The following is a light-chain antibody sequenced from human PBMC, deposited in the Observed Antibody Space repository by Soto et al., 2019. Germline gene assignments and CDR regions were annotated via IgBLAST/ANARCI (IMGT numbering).Light chain of an antibody. CDR2: GAS. Sequence: EIVMTQSPATLSVSPGERATLSCRASQSVSSNLAWYQQKPGQAPRLLIYGASTRATGIPARFSGSGSGTEFTLTISSLQSEDFAVYYCQQYNNCRGITFGQGTRLEIK. CDR1: QSVSSN. V-gene: IGKV3-15*01. CDR3: QQYNNCRGIT. J-gene: IGKJ5*01.